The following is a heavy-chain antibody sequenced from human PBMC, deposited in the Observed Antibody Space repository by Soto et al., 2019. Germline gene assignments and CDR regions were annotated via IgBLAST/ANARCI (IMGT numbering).Heavy chain of an antibody. CDR3: AKGLEIVVVPAAEDY. Sequence: QVQLVESGGGVVQPGRSLRLSCAASGFTFSSYGMHWVRQAPGKGLEWVAVISYDGSNKYYADSVKGRFTISRDNSKNTLYLQMNSLRAEDTAVYYSAKGLEIVVVPAAEDYWGQGTLVTVSS. J-gene: IGHJ4*02. CDR2: ISYDGSNK. D-gene: IGHD2-2*01. V-gene: IGHV3-30*18. CDR1: GFTFSSYG.